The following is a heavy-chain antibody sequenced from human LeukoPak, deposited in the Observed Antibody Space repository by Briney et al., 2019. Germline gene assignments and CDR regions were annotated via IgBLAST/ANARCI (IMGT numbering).Heavy chain of an antibody. Sequence: GGSLRLSCAASGFTVSSNYMSWVRQAPGKGLEWVSVIYSGGSTYYADSVKDRFTISRDNSKNTLYLQMNSLRAEDTAVYYCARDSNRGYSYGYWGQGTLVTVSS. CDR3: ARDSNRGYSYGY. CDR2: IYSGGST. J-gene: IGHJ4*02. V-gene: IGHV3-53*01. CDR1: GFTVSSNY. D-gene: IGHD5-18*01.